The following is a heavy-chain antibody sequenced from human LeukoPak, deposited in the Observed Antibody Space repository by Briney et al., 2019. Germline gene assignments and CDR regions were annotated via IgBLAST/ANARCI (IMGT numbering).Heavy chain of an antibody. CDR2: IYPGGSDT. D-gene: IGHD3-22*01. V-gene: IGHV5-51*01. CDR1: GSSFTSYW. Sequence: HGASLQISCEGSGSSFTSYWIGWVRPLPGKGLEWMGIIYPGGSDTRYSPSFQGQVTISADQSISTAYLQWSSLKASDTAMYYCARRYYDSSGYYSAFDIWGQGTMVTVSS. CDR3: ARRYYDSSGYYSAFDI. J-gene: IGHJ3*02.